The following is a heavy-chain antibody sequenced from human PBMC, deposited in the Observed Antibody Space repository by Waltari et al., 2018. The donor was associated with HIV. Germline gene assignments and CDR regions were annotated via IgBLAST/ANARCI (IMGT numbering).Heavy chain of an antibody. CDR2: IHYGGAT. D-gene: IGHD1-1*01. Sequence: QVQLLQAGPGVVKPSETLSLTCSVSGGSMSGTSLYWTWLRQFPGRGLEWIGHIHYGGATNYNPSLQSRLSILNYISKNLFALKLTSVSASDTAVYYCAANTTSFAGSHRGLDVWGQGTTVLVSS. V-gene: IGHV4-39*02. J-gene: IGHJ6*02. CDR1: GGSMSGTSLY. CDR3: AANTTSFAGSHRGLDV.